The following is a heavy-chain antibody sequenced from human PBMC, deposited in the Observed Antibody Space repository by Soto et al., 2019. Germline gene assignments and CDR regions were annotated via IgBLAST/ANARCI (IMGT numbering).Heavy chain of an antibody. CDR1: GFPFSDHY. Sequence: HPVRSLRLSCAAFGFPFSDHYMDWVRQAPGKGLEWVGRVRKKANIYTTEYYADSVKGRFTISRDNSKNTLYLQMNSLRAEDTAVYYCARDPSGSYPYFDYWGQGTLVTVSS. CDR2: VRKKANIYTT. J-gene: IGHJ4*02. V-gene: IGHV3-72*01. D-gene: IGHD1-26*01. CDR3: ARDPSGSYPYFDY.